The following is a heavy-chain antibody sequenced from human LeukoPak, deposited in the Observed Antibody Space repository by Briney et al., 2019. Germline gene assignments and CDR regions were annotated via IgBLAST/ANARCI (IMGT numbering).Heavy chain of an antibody. V-gene: IGHV3-30-3*01. CDR1: GFTFSNYA. CDR2: ISFDGNNK. CDR3: ARGPLLRYLAY. J-gene: IGHJ4*02. Sequence: PGGSLRLSCAASGFTFSNYAMHWVRQAPGKGLEWVTVISFDGNNKYYADSVKGRFTISRDNSKNTLYLQMDSLRAEDTAVYYCARGPLLRYLAYWGQGTLVIVSS. D-gene: IGHD3-9*01.